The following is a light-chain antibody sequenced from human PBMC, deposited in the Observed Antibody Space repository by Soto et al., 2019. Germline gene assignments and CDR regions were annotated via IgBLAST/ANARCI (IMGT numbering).Light chain of an antibody. CDR1: QSISSY. V-gene: IGKV1-39*01. CDR3: QQSYSTGLT. J-gene: IGKJ4*01. Sequence: DIQMTQSPSSLSASVGDRVTITCRASQSISSYLNWYQQKPGKAPKLLIYAASSLQSGVPSRFSGSGSGTDFTLTISSLQPEDFATYYCQQSYSTGLTFGGGTKMEIK. CDR2: AAS.